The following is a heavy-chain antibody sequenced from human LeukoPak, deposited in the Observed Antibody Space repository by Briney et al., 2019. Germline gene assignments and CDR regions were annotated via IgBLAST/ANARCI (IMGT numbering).Heavy chain of an antibody. Sequence: GGSLRLSCAASGFTLSSYGMHWVRQDPGKGLEWVAVIWYDGSNKYYADSVKGRFTISRDNSKNTLYLQMNSLRAEDTAVYYCARDPIRIRTEDAFDIWGQGTMVTVSS. J-gene: IGHJ3*02. CDR1: GFTLSSYG. D-gene: IGHD2/OR15-2a*01. V-gene: IGHV3-33*01. CDR3: ARDPIRIRTEDAFDI. CDR2: IWYDGSNK.